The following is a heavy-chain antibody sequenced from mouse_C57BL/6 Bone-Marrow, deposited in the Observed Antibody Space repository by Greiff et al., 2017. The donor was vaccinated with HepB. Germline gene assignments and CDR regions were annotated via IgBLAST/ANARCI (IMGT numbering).Heavy chain of an antibody. J-gene: IGHJ2*01. CDR2: IYPRSGNT. Sequence: VQLQQSGAELARPGASVKLSCKASGYTFTSYGISWVKQRTGQGLEWIGEIYPRSGNTYYNEKFKGKATLTADKSSSTAYMELRSLTSEDSAVYFCARSLYYYGSNRYYFDYWGQGTTLTVSS. CDR1: GYTFTSYG. CDR3: ARSLYYYGSNRYYFDY. V-gene: IGHV1-81*01. D-gene: IGHD1-1*01.